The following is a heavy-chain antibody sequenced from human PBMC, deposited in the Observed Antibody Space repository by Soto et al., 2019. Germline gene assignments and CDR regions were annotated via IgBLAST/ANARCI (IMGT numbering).Heavy chain of an antibody. J-gene: IGHJ4*02. CDR3: ATTDYDYVWGHYGFDY. D-gene: IGHD3-16*01. CDR2: ISGSGGST. V-gene: IGHV3-23*01. CDR1: GFTFSSYA. Sequence: EVQLLESGGGLVQPGGSLRLSCAASGFTFSSYAMSWVRQAPGKGLEWVSAISGSGGSTYYADSVKGRFTISRDNSKNTLYLQMNSLTAEDTAVYYCATTDYDYVWGHYGFDYWGQGTLVTVSS.